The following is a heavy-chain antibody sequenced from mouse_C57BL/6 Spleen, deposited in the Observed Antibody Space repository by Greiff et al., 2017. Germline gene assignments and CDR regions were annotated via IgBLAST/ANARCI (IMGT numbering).Heavy chain of an antibody. J-gene: IGHJ4*01. CDR3: GRGGMDY. Sequence: VQLQQPGAELVKPGASVKLSCKASGYTFTSYWMQWVKQRPGQGLEWIGEIDPSDSYTNYNQKLKGKATLTVDTTSSTAYMQLSSLTSEDSAVYYCGRGGMDYWGQGTSVTVSS. V-gene: IGHV1-50*01. CDR1: GYTFTSYW. CDR2: IDPSDSYT.